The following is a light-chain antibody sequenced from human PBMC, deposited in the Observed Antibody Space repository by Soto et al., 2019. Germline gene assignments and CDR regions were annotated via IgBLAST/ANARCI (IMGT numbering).Light chain of an antibody. Sequence: EIVLTQSRGTLSLSPGERATLSCRASQSVSSSYLAWYQQKPGQAPRLLIYDASNRATGIPARFSGSGSGADFTLTISSLEPEDFAVYYCQQRSNWPPLTFGGGTKVDIK. J-gene: IGKJ4*01. V-gene: IGKV3D-20*02. CDR1: QSVSSSY. CDR3: QQRSNWPPLT. CDR2: DAS.